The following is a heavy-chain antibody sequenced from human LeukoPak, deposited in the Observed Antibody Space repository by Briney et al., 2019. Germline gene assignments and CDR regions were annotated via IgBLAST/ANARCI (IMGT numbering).Heavy chain of an antibody. CDR3: ARRSGSFQGDYNFDY. D-gene: IGHD1-26*01. J-gene: IGHJ4*02. V-gene: IGHV5-51*01. Sequence: GESLKISCKGSGYSFTSYWIGWVRQMPGKGLGWMGIIYPGDSDTRYSPSFQGQVTISADKSISTAYLQWSSLKASDTAMYYCARRSGSFQGDYNFDYWGQGTLVTVSS. CDR1: GYSFTSYW. CDR2: IYPGDSDT.